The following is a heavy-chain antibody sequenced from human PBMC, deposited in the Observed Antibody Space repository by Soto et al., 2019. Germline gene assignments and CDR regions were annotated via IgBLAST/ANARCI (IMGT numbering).Heavy chain of an antibody. CDR2: ISYDGNIK. CDR1: GFTFSNFG. V-gene: IGHV3-30*03. J-gene: IGHJ4*02. D-gene: IGHD6-13*01. Sequence: QVQLVESGGGVVQPGRSLRLSCAASGFTFSNFGMQWVRQAPGKGLEWVASISYDGNIKYSADSVKGRFTISRDNSKNTLYLQMNSLRSEDTAVYYCARFWGPVTAAVYDYWGQGPLVTVSS. CDR3: ARFWGPVTAAVYDY.